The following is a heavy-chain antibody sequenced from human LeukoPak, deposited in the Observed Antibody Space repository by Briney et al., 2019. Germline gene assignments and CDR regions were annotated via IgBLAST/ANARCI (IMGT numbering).Heavy chain of an antibody. CDR1: GYTLTELS. D-gene: IGHD5-24*01. CDR2: FDPEDGET. Sequence: GASVKASCKVSGYTLTELSMHWVRQAPGKGLEWMGGFDPEDGETIYAQKFQGRVTMTEDTSTDTAYMELSSLRSEDTAVYYCATTSGWLQYYFDYWGQGTLVTVSS. J-gene: IGHJ4*02. CDR3: ATTSGWLQYYFDY. V-gene: IGHV1-24*01.